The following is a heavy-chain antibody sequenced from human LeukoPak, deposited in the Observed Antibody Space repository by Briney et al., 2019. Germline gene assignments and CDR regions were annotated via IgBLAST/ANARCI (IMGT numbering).Heavy chain of an antibody. D-gene: IGHD1-26*01. Sequence: GGSLRLSCAASGFTVSSNYMSWVRQAPGKGLEWVSVIYSGGSTYYADSVKGRFTISRDNSKNTLYLQMNSLRAEDTAVYYCARAWELLDAFDIWGQGTMVTVSS. V-gene: IGHV3-53*05. CDR1: GFTVSSNY. CDR3: ARAWELLDAFDI. CDR2: IYSGGST. J-gene: IGHJ3*02.